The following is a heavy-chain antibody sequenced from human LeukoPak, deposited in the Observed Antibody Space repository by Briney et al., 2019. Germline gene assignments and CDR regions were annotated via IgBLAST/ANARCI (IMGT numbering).Heavy chain of an antibody. Sequence: GGSLRLSCAASGFTVSSNYMSWVRQAPGKGLEWVSAIYSGGSTYYADSVKGRFTISRDNSKNTPYLQMNSLRAEDTAVYYCARDRRDIPDAFDIWGQGTMVTVSS. J-gene: IGHJ3*02. CDR3: ARDRRDIPDAFDI. V-gene: IGHV3-66*01. CDR2: IYSGGST. CDR1: GFTVSSNY. D-gene: IGHD2-15*01.